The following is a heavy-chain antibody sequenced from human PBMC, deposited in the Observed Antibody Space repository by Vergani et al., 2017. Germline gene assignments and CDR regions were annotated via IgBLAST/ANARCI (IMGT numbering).Heavy chain of an antibody. D-gene: IGHD5-12*01. V-gene: IGHV3-53*04. CDR3: ARDRVNIVATTTYYYYYYGMDV. Sequence: EVQLVESGGGLVQPGGSLRLSCAASGFTVSSNYMSWVRQAPGKGLEWVSVIYSGGNTYYADSVKGRFTISRHNSKNTLYLQMNSLRAEDTAVYYCARDRVNIVATTTYYYYYYGMDVWGQGTTVTVSS. CDR1: GFTVSSNY. J-gene: IGHJ6*02. CDR2: IYSGGNT.